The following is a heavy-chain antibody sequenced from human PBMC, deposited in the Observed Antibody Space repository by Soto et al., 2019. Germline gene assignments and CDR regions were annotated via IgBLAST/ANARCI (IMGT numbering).Heavy chain of an antibody. CDR1: GFTFSSYS. CDR3: ATDRFRAALPQYGMYV. V-gene: IGHV3-21*01. CDR2: IPGVDNNK. Sequence: GGSLRLSCAASGFTFSSYSLIWPRQAPGKGRQWGSSIPGVDNNKNCGASVKRRFTISSDNAKNSQYLQLSGLTADDTAAYYFATDRFRAALPQYGMYVWGQGSTVTVTS. J-gene: IGHJ6*02. D-gene: IGHD6-13*01.